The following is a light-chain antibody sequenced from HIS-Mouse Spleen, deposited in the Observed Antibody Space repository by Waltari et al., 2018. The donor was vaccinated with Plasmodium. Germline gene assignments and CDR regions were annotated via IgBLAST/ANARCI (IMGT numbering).Light chain of an antibody. J-gene: IGLJ3*02. V-gene: IGLV3-10*01. Sequence: SYELTQPPSVSVSPGQTARITCSGEALPKKLSYWYQQKSGKAPVPDNYEDSKRPSGIPERCSGSSSETMATLTISGAQVEDEADYYCYSTDSSGNHRVVGGGTKLTVL. CDR2: EDS. CDR3: YSTDSSGNHRV. CDR1: ALPKKL.